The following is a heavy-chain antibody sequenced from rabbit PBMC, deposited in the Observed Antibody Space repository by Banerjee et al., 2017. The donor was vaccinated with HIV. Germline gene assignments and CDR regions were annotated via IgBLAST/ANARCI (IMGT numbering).Heavy chain of an antibody. D-gene: IGHD6-1*01. CDR1: GFDFSSNS. CDR2: IYTGSSGSN. CDR3: ARDAGYAGYGYATGSYYFNL. J-gene: IGHJ4*01. Sequence: QSLEESGGDLVKPGASLTLTCKASGFDFSSNSMCWVRQAPGKGLEWIACIYTGSSGSNYYASWAKGRFTISKTSSTTVTLQMTSLTAADTATYFCARDAGYAGYGYATGSYYFNLWGPGTLVTVS. V-gene: IGHV1S40*01.